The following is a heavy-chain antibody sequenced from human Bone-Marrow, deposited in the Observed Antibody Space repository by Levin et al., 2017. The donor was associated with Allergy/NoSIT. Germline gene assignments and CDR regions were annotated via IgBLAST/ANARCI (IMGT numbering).Heavy chain of an antibody. V-gene: IGHV3-11*01. Sequence: PGESLKISCAASGFTFSDYYMSWIRQAPGKGLEWVSYISSSGSTIYYADSVKGRFTISRDNAKNSLYLQMNSLRAEDTAVYYCARREEYYYDSSGYNIKTYYYYYGMDVWGQGTTVTVSS. CDR2: ISSSGSTI. J-gene: IGHJ6*02. D-gene: IGHD3-22*01. CDR3: ARREEYYYDSSGYNIKTYYYYYGMDV. CDR1: GFTFSDYY.